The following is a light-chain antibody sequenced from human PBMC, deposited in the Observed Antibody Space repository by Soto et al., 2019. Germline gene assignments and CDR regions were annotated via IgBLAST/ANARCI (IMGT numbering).Light chain of an antibody. CDR3: PKYTHVPT. Sequence: DIQMTQSPSSLSASVGDRVTITCRASQGISNYLAWYQQIPGKVPKLLISAASTLQSGVPSRFSGSGSGTDFTLTISSMQIEDVAPYFCPKYTHVPTFGGGTKVEIK. J-gene: IGKJ4*01. V-gene: IGKV1-27*01. CDR1: QGISNY. CDR2: AAS.